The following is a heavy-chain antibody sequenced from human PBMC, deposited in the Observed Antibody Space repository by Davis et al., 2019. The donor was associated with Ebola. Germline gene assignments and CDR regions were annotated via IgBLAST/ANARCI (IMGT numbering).Heavy chain of an antibody. Sequence: AASVKVSCKASGGTSSSYAISWVRQAPGQGLEWMGRIIPILGIANYAQKFQGRVTITADKSTSTAYMELSSLRSEDTAVYYCARDPDNWNWSGYGMDVWGQGTTVTVSS. CDR3: ARDPDNWNWSGYGMDV. J-gene: IGHJ6*02. D-gene: IGHD1-7*01. CDR1: GGTSSSYA. V-gene: IGHV1-69*04. CDR2: IIPILGIA.